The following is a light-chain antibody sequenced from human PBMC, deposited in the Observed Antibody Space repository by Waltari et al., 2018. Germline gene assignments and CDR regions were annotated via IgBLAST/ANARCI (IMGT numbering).Light chain of an antibody. CDR3: QQYDTSPPGIT. CDR2: AAS. V-gene: IGKV3-20*01. J-gene: IGKJ5*01. CDR1: QSVSNNY. Sequence: EVVLTQSPGTLSLSPGERATLSCRASQSVSNNYFAWYQQKPGQDPRLLIYAASSRAAGIPDRFSGSGSGTDFTLTISRLEPEDFAVYYCQQYDTSPPGITFGQGTRLENK.